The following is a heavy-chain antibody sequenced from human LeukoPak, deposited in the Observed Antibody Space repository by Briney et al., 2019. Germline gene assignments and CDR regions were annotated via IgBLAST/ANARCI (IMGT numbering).Heavy chain of an antibody. CDR1: GFTFSSYS. J-gene: IGHJ3*02. CDR3: ARDSVDHDAFDI. CDR2: ITSNNNYI. V-gene: IGHV3-21*01. D-gene: IGHD4-23*01. Sequence: PGGSLRLSCAASGFTFSSYSMNWVRQAPGKGLEWVSSITSNNNYIYYADSVKGRFTISRDNSKNTLYLQMNSLRAEDTAVYYCARDSVDHDAFDIWGQGTMVTVSS.